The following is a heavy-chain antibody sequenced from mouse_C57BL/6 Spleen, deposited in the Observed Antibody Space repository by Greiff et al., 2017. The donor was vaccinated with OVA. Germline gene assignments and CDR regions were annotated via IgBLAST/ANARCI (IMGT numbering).Heavy chain of an antibody. CDR2: IHPNSGST. J-gene: IGHJ4*01. Sequence: QVQLQQPGAELVKPGASVKLSCKASGYTFTSYWMHWVQQRPGQGLEWIGMIHPNSGSTNYNEKVKGKATLTVDKSSSTAYMQLSSLTSEDAAVYYCARSIRTPMDYWGQGTSVTVSS. CDR1: GYTFTSYW. V-gene: IGHV1-64*01. CDR3: ARSIRTPMDY.